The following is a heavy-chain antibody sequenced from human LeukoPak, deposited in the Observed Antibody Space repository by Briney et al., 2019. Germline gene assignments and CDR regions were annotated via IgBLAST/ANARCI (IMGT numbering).Heavy chain of an antibody. CDR2: ISSSGSII. V-gene: IGHV3-48*03. J-gene: IGHJ4*02. D-gene: IGHD3-10*01. Sequence: GSLRLSCAASGFTFSNYKMSWVRQAPGKGLECVSYISSSGSIIYYSDSVKGRFTISRDNAKNSLYLQMNSLRAADTAVYYCARDFGYFWGQGTLVTVSS. CDR1: GFTFSNYK. CDR3: ARDFGYF.